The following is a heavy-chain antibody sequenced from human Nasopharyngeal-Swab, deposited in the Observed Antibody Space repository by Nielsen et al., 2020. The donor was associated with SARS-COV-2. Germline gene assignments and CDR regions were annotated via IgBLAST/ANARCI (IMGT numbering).Heavy chain of an antibody. CDR1: GFTFSSYG. CDR2: IWYDGSNK. CDR3: AKENIRLGYYYDSSGLDY. Sequence: GESLKISCAASGFTFSSYGMHWVRQAPGKGLEWVAVIWYDGSNKYYADSVKGRFTISRDNSKNTLYLQMNSLRAEDTAVYYCAKENIRLGYYYDSSGLDYWGQGTLVTVSS. V-gene: IGHV3-30*02. D-gene: IGHD3-22*01. J-gene: IGHJ4*02.